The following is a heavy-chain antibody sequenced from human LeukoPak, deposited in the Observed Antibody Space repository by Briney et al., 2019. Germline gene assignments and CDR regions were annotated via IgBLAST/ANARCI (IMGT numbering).Heavy chain of an antibody. CDR3: AKGRAPPYGSGSYFRLNYYYGMDV. V-gene: IGHV3-23*01. D-gene: IGHD3-10*01. Sequence: PGGSLRLSCAASGFTFSSYAMSWVRQAPGKGLEWVSAISGSGGSTYYADSVKGRLTISRDNSKNTLYLQMNSLRAEDTAVYYCAKGRAPPYGSGSYFRLNYYYGMDVWGQGTTVTVSS. CDR1: GFTFSSYA. CDR2: ISGSGGST. J-gene: IGHJ6*02.